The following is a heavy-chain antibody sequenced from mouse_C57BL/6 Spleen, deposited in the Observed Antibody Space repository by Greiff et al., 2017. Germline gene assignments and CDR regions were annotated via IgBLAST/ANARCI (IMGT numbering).Heavy chain of an antibody. CDR3: ARPPMVTYYAMDY. J-gene: IGHJ4*01. D-gene: IGHD2-9*01. CDR2: ISSGSSTI. Sequence: EVQRVESGGGLVKPGGSLKLSCAASGFTFSDYGMHWVRQAPEKGLEWVAYISSGSSTIYYADTVKGRFTISRDNAKNTLFLQMTSLRSEDTAMYYCARPPMVTYYAMDYWGQGTSVTVSS. V-gene: IGHV5-17*01. CDR1: GFTFSDYG.